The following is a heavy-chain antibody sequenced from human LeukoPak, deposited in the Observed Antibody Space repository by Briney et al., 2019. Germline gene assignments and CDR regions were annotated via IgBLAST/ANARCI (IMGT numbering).Heavy chain of an antibody. Sequence: PGGSLRLSCAASGFTVSNNYMSWVRQAPGKGLEWVSSISGVGSTSYADSVKGRFTISRDNSKNTLYLQMNSLRAEDTAVYYCAKLTTEAVAGSWGQGTLVTVSS. CDR3: AKLTTEAVAGS. J-gene: IGHJ4*02. CDR2: ISGVGST. D-gene: IGHD6-19*01. CDR1: GFTVSNNY. V-gene: IGHV3-53*01.